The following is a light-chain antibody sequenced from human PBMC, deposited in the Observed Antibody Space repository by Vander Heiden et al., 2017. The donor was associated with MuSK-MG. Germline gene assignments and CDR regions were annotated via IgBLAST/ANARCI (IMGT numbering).Light chain of an antibody. CDR1: QGISSY. CDR2: AAS. CDR3: QQYYSFPWT. Sequence: VIWMTQPPSLLSASTGDRVTISCRISQGISSYLAWYQQKPGKAPELLIYAASTLQSGVPSRFSGSGSGTDFTLTISCLQSEDFATYYCQQYYSFPWTFGQGTKVEIK. J-gene: IGKJ1*01. V-gene: IGKV1D-8*01.